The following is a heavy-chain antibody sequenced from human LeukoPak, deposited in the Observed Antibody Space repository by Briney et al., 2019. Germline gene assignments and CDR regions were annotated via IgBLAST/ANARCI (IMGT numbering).Heavy chain of an antibody. CDR3: ARAGGSTVSHSDY. D-gene: IGHD4-17*01. V-gene: IGHV3-7*01. CDR1: GFTFSSYW. CDR2: INHNGNVN. Sequence: GGSLRLSCAASGFTFSSYWMNWARQAPGKGLEWVASINHNGNVNYYVDSVKGRFTTSRDNAKNSLYLQMSNLRAEDTAVYYCARAGGSTVSHSDYWGQGTLVTVSS. J-gene: IGHJ4*02.